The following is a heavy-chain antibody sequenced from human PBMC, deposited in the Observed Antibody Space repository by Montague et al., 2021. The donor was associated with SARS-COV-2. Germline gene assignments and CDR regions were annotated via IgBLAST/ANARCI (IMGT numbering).Heavy chain of an antibody. Sequence: SETLSLTYTVSGGSISSSSYYWGWIRQPPGKGLEWIGSIYYSGSTYYXPSLKSRVTISVDTSKNQFSLKLSSVTAADTAVYYCARLGRQQLVRLSGMDVWGQGTTVTVSS. J-gene: IGHJ6*02. CDR3: ARLGRQQLVRLSGMDV. CDR1: GGSISSSSYY. D-gene: IGHD6-13*01. CDR2: IYYSGST. V-gene: IGHV4-39*07.